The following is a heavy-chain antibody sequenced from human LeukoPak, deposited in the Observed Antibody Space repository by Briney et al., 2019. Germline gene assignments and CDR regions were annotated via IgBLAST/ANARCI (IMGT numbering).Heavy chain of an antibody. V-gene: IGHV3-48*01. J-gene: IGHJ4*02. CDR2: ISSSSSTI. Sequence: GGSLRLSCAASGFTFSTYSMNWVRQAPGKGLEWVSYISSSSSTIYYVDSVKGRFTISRDNAKNSLYLQMNSLRAEDTAVYYCASSGSYRFDYWGQGTLVTVSS. CDR3: ASSGSYRFDY. CDR1: GFTFSTYS. D-gene: IGHD1-26*01.